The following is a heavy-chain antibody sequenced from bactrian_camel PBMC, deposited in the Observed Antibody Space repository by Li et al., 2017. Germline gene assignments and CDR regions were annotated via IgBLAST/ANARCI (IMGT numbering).Heavy chain of an antibody. V-gene: IGHV3S53*01. CDR1: GLTSFACS. Sequence: HVQLVESGGGLAQTGGSLRLSCTAPGLTSFACSMDWYRQAEGKQREWVSAISPDGTTKLADSIKGRFTISQDKDKDTVYLQLNSATPEDTAMYSCQSRCFRDGNWRLVRGKGTQVTVS. J-gene: IGHJ4*01. D-gene: IGHD8*01. CDR3: QSRCFRDGNWRLV. CDR2: ISPDGTT.